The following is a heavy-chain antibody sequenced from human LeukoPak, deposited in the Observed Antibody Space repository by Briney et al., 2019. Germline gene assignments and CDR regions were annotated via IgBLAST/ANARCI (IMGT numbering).Heavy chain of an antibody. CDR2: INPNSGGT. V-gene: IGHV1-2*02. D-gene: IGHD5-24*01. CDR1: GYTFTGYD. J-gene: IGHJ3*02. CDR3: AREREMATIGDAFDI. Sequence: VKVSCKASGYTFTGYDMQWVRQAPGQGLEWMGWINPNSGGTNYAQKFQGRVTMTRDTSISRAYMEVSRLRSDDTAVYYCAREREMATIGDAFDIWGQGTMVTVSS.